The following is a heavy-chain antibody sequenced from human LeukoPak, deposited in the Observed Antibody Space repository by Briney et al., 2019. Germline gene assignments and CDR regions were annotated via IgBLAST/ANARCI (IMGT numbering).Heavy chain of an antibody. D-gene: IGHD3-10*01. Sequence: GGSLRLSCAASGFTFSSCGMHWVRQAPGKGLEWVSSISSSSSYIYYADSVKGRFTISRDNAKNSLYLQMNSLRAEDTAVYYCARGGSFWYFDLWGRGTLVTVSS. CDR1: GFTFSSCG. V-gene: IGHV3-21*01. CDR3: ARGGSFWYFDL. J-gene: IGHJ2*01. CDR2: ISSSSSYI.